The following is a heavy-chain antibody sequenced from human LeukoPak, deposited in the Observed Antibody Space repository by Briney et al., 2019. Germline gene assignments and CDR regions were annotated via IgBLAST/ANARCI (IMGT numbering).Heavy chain of an antibody. CDR1: GFTFTDYD. CDR3: VRNFDY. CDR2: ISVDGGGR. V-gene: IGHV3-43*02. Sequence: PGGSLRLSCAASGFTFTDYDMLWVRRVSGKGLEWVSLISVDGGGRYYADSVQGRFTISRDNGKNSLYLQMNSLRTEDTALYYCVRNFDYWGQGALVTVSS. J-gene: IGHJ4*02.